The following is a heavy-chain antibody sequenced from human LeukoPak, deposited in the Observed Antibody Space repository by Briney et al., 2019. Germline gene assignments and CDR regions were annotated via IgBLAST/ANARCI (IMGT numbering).Heavy chain of an antibody. CDR3: ASHTATTRVDV. CDR1: GFTFSSYS. V-gene: IGHV3-48*04. Sequence: GGSLRLSCAASGFTFSSYSMNWVRQAPGKGLEWVSYISSSSSTIYYADSVKGRFTISRDNAKNSLYLQMNSLRAEDTAVYYCASHTATTRVDVWGKGTTVTVSS. CDR2: ISSSSSTI. J-gene: IGHJ6*04. D-gene: IGHD4-11*01.